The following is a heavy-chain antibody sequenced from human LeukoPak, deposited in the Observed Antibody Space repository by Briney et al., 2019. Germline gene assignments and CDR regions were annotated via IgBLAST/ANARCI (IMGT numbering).Heavy chain of an antibody. CDR1: GYTFTSYD. CDR3: ARVGENCSGGSRYSYPFDY. Sequence: GASVKVSCKASGYTFTSYDINWVRQATEQGPEWMGWMNPNSGNTGYAQKFQGRVTMTRNTSISTAHMELSSLRSEDTAVYYCARVGENCSGGSRYSYPFDYWGQGTLVTVSS. V-gene: IGHV1-8*01. J-gene: IGHJ4*02. CDR2: MNPNSGNT. D-gene: IGHD2-15*01.